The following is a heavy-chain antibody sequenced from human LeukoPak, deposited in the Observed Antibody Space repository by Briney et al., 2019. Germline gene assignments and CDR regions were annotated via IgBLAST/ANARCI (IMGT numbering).Heavy chain of an antibody. D-gene: IGHD2-15*01. CDR3: ARDRSGGSCYGAFDI. CDR2: IYDSGST. J-gene: IGHJ3*02. V-gene: IGHV4-30-4*01. Sequence: PSETLSLTCTVSGAAIRSGDYYWSWIRQPPGKSPEWDGYIYDSGSTYYNPSLESRITISVDTSENRFSLKLSSVTATDTAVYYCARDRSGGSCYGAFDIWGQGTMATVSS. CDR1: GAAIRSGDYY.